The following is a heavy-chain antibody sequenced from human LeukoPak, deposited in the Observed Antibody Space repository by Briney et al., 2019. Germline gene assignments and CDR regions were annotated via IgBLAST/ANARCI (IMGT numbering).Heavy chain of an antibody. Sequence: SETLSLTCTVSGGSIRSYYWSWIRQSPGKGLEWIGYIYYTGSTNYNSSLKSRVTISLDTSKKQFSLKLKSVTAADTAMYYCARDGYYYMDVWGKGTTVTISS. CDR2: IYYTGST. J-gene: IGHJ6*03. CDR1: GGSIRSYY. CDR3: ARDGYYYMDV. V-gene: IGHV4-59*01.